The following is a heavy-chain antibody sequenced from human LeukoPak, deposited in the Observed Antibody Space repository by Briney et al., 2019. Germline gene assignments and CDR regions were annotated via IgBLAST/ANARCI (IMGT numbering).Heavy chain of an antibody. J-gene: IGHJ4*02. CDR1: GYTFTSYG. D-gene: IGHD3-22*01. CDR3: ARVRGYYDSSGYSHFDY. V-gene: IGHV1-18*01. CDR2: ISAYNGNT. Sequence: ASVKVSCKASGYTFTSYGISWVRQAPGQGLEWMGWISAYNGNTNYAQKLQGRVTMTTDTSTSTAYMELRSLRSDDTAVYYCARVRGYYDSSGYSHFDYWGRGTLVTVSS.